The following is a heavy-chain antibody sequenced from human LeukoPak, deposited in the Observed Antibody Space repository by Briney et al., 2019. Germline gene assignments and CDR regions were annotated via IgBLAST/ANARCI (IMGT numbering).Heavy chain of an antibody. CDR3: ARDLGEAADDAFDI. V-gene: IGHV4-59*01. J-gene: IGHJ3*02. CDR2: IYYSGST. CDR1: GGSISSYY. Sequence: PSETLSLTCTVSGGSISSYYWSWIRQPPRKGLEWIGYIYYSGSTNYNPSLKSRVTISVDTSKNQFSLKLSSVTAADTAVYYRARDLGEAADDAFDIWGQGTMVTVSS. D-gene: IGHD6-13*01.